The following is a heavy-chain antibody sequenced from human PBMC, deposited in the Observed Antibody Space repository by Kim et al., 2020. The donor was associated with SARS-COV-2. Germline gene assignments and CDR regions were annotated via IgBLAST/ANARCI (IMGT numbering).Heavy chain of an antibody. J-gene: IGHJ4*02. CDR3: ARALSGVRPDY. D-gene: IGHD1-26*01. Sequence: GGSLRLSCVASGFTFNNNPMTWVRQAPGKGLEWVSGISASGRNTYYADSVKGRFTMSRDNSRDTLYLEMSSLRVEDTALYYCARALSGVRPDYRGQGTLVTVSS. CDR1: GFTFNNNP. CDR2: ISASGRNT. V-gene: IGHV3-23*01.